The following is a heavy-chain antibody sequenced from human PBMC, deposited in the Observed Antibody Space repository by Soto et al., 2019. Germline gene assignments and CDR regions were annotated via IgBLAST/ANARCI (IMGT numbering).Heavy chain of an antibody. V-gene: IGHV3-53*02. CDR1: GFRVSRNY. CDR3: ARVPGRL. J-gene: IGHJ4*02. CDR2: VYSGGAT. Sequence: QLVETGGGLIPPGTSLTLSCAASGFRVSRNYMTWVRQAPGKGLEWVSFVYSGGATFYADSVKGRFILSRDDSQNTMYLQMNNLRAEDTAVYYCARVPGRLWGRGTLVTVAS. D-gene: IGHD3-10*01.